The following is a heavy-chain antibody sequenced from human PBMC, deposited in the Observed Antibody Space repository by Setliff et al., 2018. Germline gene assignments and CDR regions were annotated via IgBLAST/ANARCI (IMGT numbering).Heavy chain of an antibody. D-gene: IGHD3-10*01. J-gene: IGHJ4*02. CDR1: GFIFSGYE. Sequence: GGSLRLSCVASGFIFSGYEMSWVRQAPGKGLEWLASINPHASEKYYVDSVKGRFTISRDNAKNSLSLQMNSLRTEDTAVYYCFGAGTCSYWGQGTLVTVSS. CDR3: FGAGTCSY. CDR2: INPHASEK. V-gene: IGHV3-7*01.